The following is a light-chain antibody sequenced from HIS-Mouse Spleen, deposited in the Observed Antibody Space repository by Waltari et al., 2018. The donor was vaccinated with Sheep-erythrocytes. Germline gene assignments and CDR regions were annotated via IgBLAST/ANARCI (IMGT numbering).Light chain of an antibody. J-gene: IGLJ2*01. Sequence: SYELTQPPSVSVSPGQTASITCSGHKLGDKYACWYQQKPGQSPLLVIYQDSKRPSGIPERFSGSNSGNTATLTISGTQAMDEADYYCQAWDSSTARVVFGGGTKLTVL. CDR3: QAWDSSTARVV. CDR1: KLGDKY. V-gene: IGLV3-1*01. CDR2: QDS.